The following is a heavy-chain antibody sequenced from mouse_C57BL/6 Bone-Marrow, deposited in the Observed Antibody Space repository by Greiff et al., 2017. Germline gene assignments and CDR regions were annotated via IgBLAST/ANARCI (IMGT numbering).Heavy chain of an antibody. CDR1: VFSLTSYG. CDR3: AKHIYYYGSSYGYAMDY. CDR2: LWGGGST. V-gene: IGHV2-9*01. Sequence: VQGVESGPGLVAPSQRLSITCTVSVFSLTSYGVDWVRQPPGKGLELLGVLWGGGSTNYTSALMSTLSISKDNSKSQVFLKMNNLQPDDTAMYYCAKHIYYYGSSYGYAMDYWGQGSSVNVSS. J-gene: IGHJ4*01. D-gene: IGHD1-1*01.